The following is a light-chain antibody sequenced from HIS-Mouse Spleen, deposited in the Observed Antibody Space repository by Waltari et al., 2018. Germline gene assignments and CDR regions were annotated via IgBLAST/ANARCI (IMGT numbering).Light chain of an antibody. CDR2: EVS. V-gene: IGLV2-8*01. CDR1: SSDVGGYTS. Sequence: QSALTQPPSASGSPGQSVPISCTGPSSDVGGYTSVPWYQQHPGKAPKLMIYEVSKRPSGVPDRFSGSKSGNTASLTVSGLQAEDEADYYCSSYAGSNNYVFGTGTKVTVL. CDR3: SSYAGSNNYV. J-gene: IGLJ1*01.